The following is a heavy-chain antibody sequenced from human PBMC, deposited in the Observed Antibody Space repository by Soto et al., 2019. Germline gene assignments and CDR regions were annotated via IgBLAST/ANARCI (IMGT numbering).Heavy chain of an antibody. CDR2: IYRGGNT. Sequence: SETLSLTCTVSGASINSSAWWSWVRQAPGRGLEWIGDIYRGGNTNYNPSLKSRLIVSIDKSKNQFSLNLNSVTAADTAIYYCARDKGGTSTSWGQGALVTVSS. V-gene: IGHV4-4*02. CDR1: GASINSSAW. CDR3: ARDKGGTSTS. J-gene: IGHJ5*02. D-gene: IGHD1-7*01.